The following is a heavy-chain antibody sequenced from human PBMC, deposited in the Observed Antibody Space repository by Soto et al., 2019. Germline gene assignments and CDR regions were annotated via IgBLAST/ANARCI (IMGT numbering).Heavy chain of an antibody. Sequence: SETLSLTCTVSGGSINSATNYWSWIRQHPVKGLEWIGYIYYSGTTYYNPSLKSRVKLSLDTSKNQFSLKLSSVTAADTAVYYCAREYCSSTSCYDHWGQGTLVTVSS. CDR3: AREYCSSTSCYDH. CDR2: IYYSGTT. D-gene: IGHD2-2*01. CDR1: GGSINSATNY. J-gene: IGHJ4*02. V-gene: IGHV4-31*03.